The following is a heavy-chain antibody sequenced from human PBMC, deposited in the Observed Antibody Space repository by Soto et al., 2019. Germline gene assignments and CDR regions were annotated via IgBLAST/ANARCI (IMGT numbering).Heavy chain of an antibody. J-gene: IGHJ5*02. D-gene: IGHD2-8*02. CDR2: IGTVGDT. Sequence: GGSLRLSCAASGFTFSSYDMHWVRQATGKGLEWVSAIGTVGDTYYPGSVKGRFTISRDNAKNSLYLQMNSLRAGDTAVYYCARQASYWHGGGGWLDPWGQGTLVTVSS. CDR3: ARQASYWHGGGGWLDP. V-gene: IGHV3-13*01. CDR1: GFTFSSYD.